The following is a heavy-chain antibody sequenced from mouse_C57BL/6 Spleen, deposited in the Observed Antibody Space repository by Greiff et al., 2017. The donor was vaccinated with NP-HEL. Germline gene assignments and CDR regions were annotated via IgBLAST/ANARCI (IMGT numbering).Heavy chain of an antibody. Sequence: QVQLQQSGAELVKPGASVKISCKASGYAFSSYWMNWVKQRPGKGLEWIGQIYPGDGDTNYNGKFKGKATLTADKSSSTAYMQLSSLTSEDSAVYFCARGVYYGTYYAMDYWGQGTSVTVSS. CDR3: ARGVYYGTYYAMDY. CDR1: GYAFSSYW. J-gene: IGHJ4*01. CDR2: IYPGDGDT. V-gene: IGHV1-80*01. D-gene: IGHD2-1*01.